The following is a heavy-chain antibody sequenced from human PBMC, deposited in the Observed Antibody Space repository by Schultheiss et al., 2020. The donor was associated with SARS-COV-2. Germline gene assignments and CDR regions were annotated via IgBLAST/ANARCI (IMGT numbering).Heavy chain of an antibody. CDR1: GFTFSSYA. J-gene: IGHJ6*02. Sequence: GGSLRLSCAASGFTFSSYAMSWVRQAPGKGLEWVSAISGSGGSTYYADSVKGRFTISRDNSKNTLYLQMNSLKTEDTAVYYCARALLGLVSESDGMDVWGQGTTVTVSS. CDR3: ARALLGLVSESDGMDV. V-gene: IGHV3-23*01. CDR2: ISGSGGST. D-gene: IGHD3/OR15-3a*01.